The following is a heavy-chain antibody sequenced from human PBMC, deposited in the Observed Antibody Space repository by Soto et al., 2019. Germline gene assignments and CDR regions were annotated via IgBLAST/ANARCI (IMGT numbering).Heavy chain of an antibody. J-gene: IGHJ4*02. CDR2: ISYEGSAK. CDR1: GFTFSNNG. V-gene: IGHV3-30*18. CDR3: VKDKGAAAGFDY. D-gene: IGHD6-13*01. Sequence: QVHLVESGGGVVQPGRSLRLSCAASGFTFSNNGMHWVRQAPGKGLEWMGVISYEGSAKYYAGSVKGRFTISRDNSKNTLYPHMDTLRAEDTAIYYCVKDKGAAAGFDYWGQGILVTVSS.